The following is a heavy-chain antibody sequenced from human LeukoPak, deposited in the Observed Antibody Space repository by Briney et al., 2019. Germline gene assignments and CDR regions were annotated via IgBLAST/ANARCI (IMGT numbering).Heavy chain of an antibody. Sequence: PGGSLRLSCAASGFTFSTYSMNWVRQAPGRGLEWVSSISSGNSYIYYADSVKGRFTIPRDDAKNSLYLQMNSLRAEDTAVYYCARYCSSSRCLYYYHMDVWGKGTTVTVSS. J-gene: IGHJ6*03. V-gene: IGHV3-21*01. CDR3: ARYCSSSRCLYYYHMDV. CDR1: GFTFSTYS. D-gene: IGHD2-2*01. CDR2: ISSGNSYI.